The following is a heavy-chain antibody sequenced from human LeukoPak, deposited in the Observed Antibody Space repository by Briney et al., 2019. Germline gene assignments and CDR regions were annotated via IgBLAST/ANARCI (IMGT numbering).Heavy chain of an antibody. Sequence: ASVKVSRKAYGYTFTNYYMDWVQQAPGQGLEWMGVINPSGGSTSYAQNFQGRVTMTRDTSTSTVYMELSSLRSEDTAVYYCAREPYDSSGYEYFQHWGQGTLVIVSS. CDR1: GYTFTNYY. J-gene: IGHJ1*01. D-gene: IGHD3-22*01. V-gene: IGHV1-46*01. CDR3: AREPYDSSGYEYFQH. CDR2: INPSGGST.